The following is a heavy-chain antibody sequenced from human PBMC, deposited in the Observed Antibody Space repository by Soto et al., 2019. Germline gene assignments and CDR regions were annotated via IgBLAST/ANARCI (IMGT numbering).Heavy chain of an antibody. J-gene: IGHJ6*02. CDR2: MNPNSGNT. D-gene: IGHD6-13*01. Sequence: GPPVTVSCKASGYTFTSYDINWLRQATGQGLEWMGWMNPNSGNTGYAQKFQGRVTMTRNTSISTAYMELSSLRSEDTAVYYCARRGYSSSWYYYYYYGMDVWGQGTTVTVSS. CDR3: ARRGYSSSWYYYYYYGMDV. V-gene: IGHV1-8*01. CDR1: GYTFTSYD.